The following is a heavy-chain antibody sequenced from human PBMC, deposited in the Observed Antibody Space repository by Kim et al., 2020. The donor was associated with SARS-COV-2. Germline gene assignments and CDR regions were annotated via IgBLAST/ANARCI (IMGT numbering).Heavy chain of an antibody. CDR2: NP. CDR3: ARGYSGYHDY. Sequence: NPKYTDSVKGRFTITRDNSKNTLYVQMNSLRAEDTAVYYCARGYSGYHDYWGQGALVTVSS. V-gene: IGHV3-30*10. J-gene: IGHJ4*02. D-gene: IGHD5-12*01.